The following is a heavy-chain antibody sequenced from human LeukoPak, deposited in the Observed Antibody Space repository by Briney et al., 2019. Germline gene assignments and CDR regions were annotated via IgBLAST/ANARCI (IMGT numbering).Heavy chain of an antibody. Sequence: GRSLRLSCAASGFTFSTYPMHWVRQAPGKGLEYVSAISSDGIRTYYADSVKGRFTISRDNSKNTLFLQMNSLRAEDTAVYYCARTYYYDSSGYYAYFDYWGQGTLVTVSS. CDR2: ISSDGIRT. V-gene: IGHV3-64*02. J-gene: IGHJ4*02. D-gene: IGHD3-22*01. CDR1: GFTFSTYP. CDR3: ARTYYYDSSGYYAYFDY.